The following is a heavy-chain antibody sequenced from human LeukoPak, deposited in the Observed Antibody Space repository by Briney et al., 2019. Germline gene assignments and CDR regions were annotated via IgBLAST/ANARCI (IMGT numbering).Heavy chain of an antibody. Sequence: GGSLRLSCAASGFTFSSYWMSSVRQTPGKGQEWVANIKKDGSEKYYVDSVKGRFTISRDNANNSLYLQMNSLRAEDTAVYYCARFYSKGRKIDYWGQGTLVTVSS. J-gene: IGHJ4*02. CDR2: IKKDGSEK. V-gene: IGHV3-7*01. CDR1: GFTFSSYW. D-gene: IGHD4-11*01. CDR3: ARFYSKGRKIDY.